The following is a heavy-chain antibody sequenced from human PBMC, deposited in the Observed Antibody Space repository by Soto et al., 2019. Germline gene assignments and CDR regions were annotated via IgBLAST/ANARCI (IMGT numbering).Heavy chain of an antibody. CDR1: GFTFSSYG. Sequence: GGSLRLSCAASGFTFSSYGMHWIRQAPGKGLEWVAVISYDGSNMYYADSVKGRFTISRDNSKNTLYLQMNSLRAEDTAVYYCARVKSSSWYSRSDNWFDPWGQGTLVTVSS. CDR3: ARVKSSSWYSRSDNWFDP. V-gene: IGHV3-30*03. CDR2: ISYDGSNM. D-gene: IGHD6-13*01. J-gene: IGHJ5*02.